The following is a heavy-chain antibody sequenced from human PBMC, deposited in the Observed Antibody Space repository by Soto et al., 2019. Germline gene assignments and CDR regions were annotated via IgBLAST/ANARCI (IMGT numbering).Heavy chain of an antibody. CDR3: AAVSRTTRDFDY. CDR1: GFTFTSSA. Sequence: SVKVSCKASGFTFTSSAVQWVRQARGQRLEWIGWIVVGSGNTNYAQKFQERVTITRDMSTSTAYMELSSLRSEDTAVYYCAAVSRTTRDFDYWGQGTLVTVSS. V-gene: IGHV1-58*01. CDR2: IVVGSGNT. D-gene: IGHD2-2*01. J-gene: IGHJ4*02.